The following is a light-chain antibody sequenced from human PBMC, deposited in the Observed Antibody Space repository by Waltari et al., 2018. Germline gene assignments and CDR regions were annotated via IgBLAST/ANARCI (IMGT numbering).Light chain of an antibody. J-gene: IGKJ1*01. CDR1: QSVRRS. CDR3: QKYGSLPAT. V-gene: IGKV3-20*01. Sequence: EIVLTQSPGTLSLSPGERATLSCRAIQSVRRSLAWYQQKPGQAPRLLIYDASTRATGIPDRFSGGGSGTDFSLTISRLEPEDFAVYYCQKYGSLPATFGQGTKVEI. CDR2: DAS.